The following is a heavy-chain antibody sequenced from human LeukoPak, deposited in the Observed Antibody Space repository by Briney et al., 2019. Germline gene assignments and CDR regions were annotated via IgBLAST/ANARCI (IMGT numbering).Heavy chain of an antibody. V-gene: IGHV3-74*01. J-gene: IGHJ5*02. CDR3: AREEVVVVAATANWFDP. CDR1: GFTSSSYW. D-gene: IGHD2-15*01. Sequence: GGSLRLSCAASGFTSSSYWMHWVRQAPGKGLVWVSRINIDGSRISYADSVKGRFTISRDNAKNTLYLQMNSLRAEDTAVYYCAREEVVVVAATANWFDPWGQGTLVTVSS. CDR2: INIDGSRI.